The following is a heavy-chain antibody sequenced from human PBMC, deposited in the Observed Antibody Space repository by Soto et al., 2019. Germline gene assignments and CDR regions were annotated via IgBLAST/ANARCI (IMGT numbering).Heavy chain of an antibody. Sequence: SVKVSCKASGGTFSSYAISWVRQAPVQGLEWMGGIIPIFGTANYAQKFQGRVTITADESTSTAYMELSSLRSEDTAVYYCARRGYLEWLLSAPDYYYGMDVWGQGTTVTVSS. V-gene: IGHV1-69*13. CDR2: IIPIFGTA. CDR3: ARRGYLEWLLSAPDYYYGMDV. J-gene: IGHJ6*02. D-gene: IGHD3-3*01. CDR1: GGTFSSYA.